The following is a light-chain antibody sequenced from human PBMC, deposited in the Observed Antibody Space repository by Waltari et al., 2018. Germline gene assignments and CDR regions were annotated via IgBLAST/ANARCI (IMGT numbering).Light chain of an antibody. V-gene: IGLV1-40*01. CDR1: TSNIRARHG. CDR2: GNN. CDR3: QSFDNMLSGGVV. J-gene: IGLJ2*01. Sequence: QSVLTQPPSVSGTPGQRVTISRSGSTSNIRARHGFPWFPPLPGTAPKLLIYGNNNRPSGVPDRFSGSKSGTSASLAITGLQADDEADYFCQSFDNMLSGGVVFGGGTKLAVL.